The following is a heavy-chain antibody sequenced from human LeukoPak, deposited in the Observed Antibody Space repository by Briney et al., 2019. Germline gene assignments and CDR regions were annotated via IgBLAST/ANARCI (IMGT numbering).Heavy chain of an antibody. J-gene: IGHJ3*02. Sequence: EASVKVSCKASGYTFTSYDINWVRQATGQGLEWMGWMNPNSGNTGYAQKFQGRVTMTRNTSISTAYMELRSLRSEDTAVYYCARDYGYNYAFDIWGQGTMVTVSS. V-gene: IGHV1-8*01. CDR2: MNPNSGNT. D-gene: IGHD5-24*01. CDR1: GYTFTSYD. CDR3: ARDYGYNYAFDI.